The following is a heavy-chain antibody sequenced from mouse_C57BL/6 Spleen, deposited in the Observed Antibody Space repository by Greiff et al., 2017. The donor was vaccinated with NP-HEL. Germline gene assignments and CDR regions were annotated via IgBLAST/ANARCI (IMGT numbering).Heavy chain of an antibody. CDR3: ARGGLPDRDY. V-gene: IGHV1-80*01. Sequence: VQLQQSGAELVKPGASVKISCKASGYAFSSYWMNWVKQRPGKGLEWIGQIYPGDGDTNYNGKFTGKATLTADKSSSTAYMQLSSLTSEDSAVYFCARGGLPDRDYWGQGTTLTVAS. CDR1: GYAFSSYW. CDR2: IYPGDGDT. D-gene: IGHD2-4*01. J-gene: IGHJ2*01.